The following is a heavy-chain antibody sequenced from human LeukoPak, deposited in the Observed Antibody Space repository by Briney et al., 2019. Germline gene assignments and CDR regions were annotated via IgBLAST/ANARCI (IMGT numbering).Heavy chain of an antibody. CDR1: GGSISSYY. J-gene: IGHJ6*03. CDR2: IYTSGST. V-gene: IGHV4-4*07. CDR3: ARDYYDSSGSEYYYYYMDV. D-gene: IGHD3-22*01. Sequence: SETLSLTCTVSGGSISSYYWSWIRQPAGKGLEWIGRIYTSGSTNYNPSLKSRVTMSVDTSKNQFSLKLSSVTAADTAVYYCARDYYDSSGSEYYYYYMDVWGKGTTVTVSS.